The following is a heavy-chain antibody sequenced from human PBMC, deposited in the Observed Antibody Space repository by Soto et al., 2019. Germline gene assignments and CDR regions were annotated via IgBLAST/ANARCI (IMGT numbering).Heavy chain of an antibody. CDR3: ARVMIRVFVAADLGPLDL. D-gene: IGHD6-19*01. J-gene: IGHJ5*02. Sequence: QMQLVQSGADVKKPGSSVKVSCKVSGGTFSNFAITWLRQAPGQGPEWLGGIIPMFGSVAYARKFQDTVTITADTSTNTVHMEVASLKSGDTALYFCARVMIRVFVAADLGPLDLWGQGTLVTVSS. V-gene: IGHV1-69*06. CDR2: IIPMFGSV. CDR1: GGTFSNFA.